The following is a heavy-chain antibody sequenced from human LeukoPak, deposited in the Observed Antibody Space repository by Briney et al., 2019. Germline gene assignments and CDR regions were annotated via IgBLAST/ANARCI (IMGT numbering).Heavy chain of an antibody. CDR1: GFTFSNAW. V-gene: IGHV3-15*01. CDR2: MKSKADGGTT. J-gene: IGHJ4*02. CDR3: TTLRLDIVVVVAAYYFDY. Sequence: GGSLRLSCAASGFTFSNAWMSWVRQAPGKGLEWVGRMKSKADGGTTDYAAPVKGRFTISRDDSKNTLYLQMNSLKTEDTAVYYCTTLRLDIVVVVAAYYFDYWGQGTLVTVSS. D-gene: IGHD2-15*01.